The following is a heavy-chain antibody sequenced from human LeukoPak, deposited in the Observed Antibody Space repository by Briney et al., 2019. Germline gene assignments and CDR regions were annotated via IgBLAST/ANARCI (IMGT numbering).Heavy chain of an antibody. D-gene: IGHD3-9*01. V-gene: IGHV5-51*01. CDR3: ARQVGRYYDILTGSRGFDP. CDR1: CYSFTSYW. CDR2: IYPGDSDT. Sequence: GESLKISCNGSCYSFTSYWIGCVRQMPGKGLEWMGVIYPGDSDTRYSPSFQGQVTISANKSISTAYLQWSSLKASDTAMYYCARQVGRYYDILTGSRGFDPWGQGTLVTVSS. J-gene: IGHJ5*02.